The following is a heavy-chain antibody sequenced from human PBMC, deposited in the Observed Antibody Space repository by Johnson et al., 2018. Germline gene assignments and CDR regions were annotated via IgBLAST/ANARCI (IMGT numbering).Heavy chain of an antibody. D-gene: IGHD3-22*01. CDR2: MNPNSGNT. J-gene: IGHJ3*02. V-gene: IGHV1-8*01. Sequence: QVQLVQSGAEVKKPGASVKVSCKASGYTFTSYDINWVRQATGQGLEWMGWMNPNSGNTGYAQKFQGRVTMTRNTSISIAYMGLSSLGSEETAVYYWARGPYDSSGYYYAFDIWGQGTMVTVSS. CDR3: ARGPYDSSGYYYAFDI. CDR1: GYTFTSYD.